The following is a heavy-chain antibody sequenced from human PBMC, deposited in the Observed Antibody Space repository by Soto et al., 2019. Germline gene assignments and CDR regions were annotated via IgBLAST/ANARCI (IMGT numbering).Heavy chain of an antibody. J-gene: IGHJ4*02. V-gene: IGHV1-69*01. CDR2: IIPIFGTA. Sequence: QVQLVQSGAEVKKPGSSVKVSCKASGGTFSSYAISWVRQAPGQGLEWMGGIIPIFGTANYAQKFQGRVTITADESTSTAYMELSSLRSEDTAVYYCARSTPFLYSSGPYYFDYWGQGTLVTVSS. D-gene: IGHD6-19*01. CDR3: ARSTPFLYSSGPYYFDY. CDR1: GGTFSSYA.